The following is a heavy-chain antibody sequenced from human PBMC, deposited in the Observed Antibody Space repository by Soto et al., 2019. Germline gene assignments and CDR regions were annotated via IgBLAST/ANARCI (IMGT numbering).Heavy chain of an antibody. J-gene: IGHJ6*02. V-gene: IGHV3-30*18. CDR2: ISYDGSNK. Sequence: GGSLRLSCAASGFTFSSYGMHWVRQAPGKGLEWVAVISYDGSNKYYADSVKGRFTISRDNSKNTLYLQMNSLRAEDTAVYYCAKRWGDFWSGYYALYYYYGMDVWGQGTTVTVSS. CDR3: AKRWGDFWSGYYALYYYYGMDV. CDR1: GFTFSSYG. D-gene: IGHD3-3*01.